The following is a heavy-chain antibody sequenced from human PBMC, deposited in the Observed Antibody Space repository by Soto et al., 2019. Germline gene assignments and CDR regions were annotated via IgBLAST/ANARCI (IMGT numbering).Heavy chain of an antibody. CDR3: ARDRYGSGSYGYWFDP. D-gene: IGHD3-10*01. CDR1: GGTFSSYA. V-gene: IGHV1-69*06. CDR2: IIPIFGTA. J-gene: IGHJ5*02. Sequence: ASVKVSCKASGGTFSSYAISWVRQAPGQGLEWMGGIIPIFGTANYAQKFQGRVTITADKSTSTAYMELSSLRSEDTAVYYCARDRYGSGSYGYWFDPWGQGTLVTVSS.